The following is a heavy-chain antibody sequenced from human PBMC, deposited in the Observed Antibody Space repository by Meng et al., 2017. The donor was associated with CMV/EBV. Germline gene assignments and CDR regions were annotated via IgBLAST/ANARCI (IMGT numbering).Heavy chain of an antibody. Sequence: GESLKISCAASGFTFSSYEMNWVRQAPGKGLEWVSFIYRGGVSTYYADSVRGRFTISRDNSKNALYLQMNSLRAEDTAVYYCAKLASSSWYGSYFDYWGQGTLVTVSS. CDR2: IYRGGVST. CDR3: AKLASSSWYGSYFDY. J-gene: IGHJ4*02. D-gene: IGHD6-13*01. V-gene: IGHV3-23*03. CDR1: GFTFSSYE.